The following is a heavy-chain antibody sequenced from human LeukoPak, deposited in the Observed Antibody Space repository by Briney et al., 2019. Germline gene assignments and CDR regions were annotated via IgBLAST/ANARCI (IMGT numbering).Heavy chain of an antibody. CDR2: IYHSGST. V-gene: IGHV4-4*02. D-gene: IGHD3-10*01. CDR1: GGSISSSNW. CDR3: ARGGITMVRGVIIYYWFDP. J-gene: IGHJ5*02. Sequence: SETLSLTCAVSGGSISSSNWWSWVRQPPGKGLEWIGEIYHSGSTNYNPSLKSRVTISVDKSKNQFSLKLSSVTAADTAVYYCARGGITMVRGVIIYYWFDPWGQGTLVTVSS.